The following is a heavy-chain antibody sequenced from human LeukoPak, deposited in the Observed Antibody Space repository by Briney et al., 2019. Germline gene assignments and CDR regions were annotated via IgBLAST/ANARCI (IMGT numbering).Heavy chain of an antibody. V-gene: IGHV4-59*01. Sequence: SETLSLTCTVSGGSMSSYYWSWIRQSPGKGLEWMGDIYYSGSTNYNPSLKSRVTISVATSKNQFSLNLISVTAADTAVYYCARTTEAHSWQTRYYSYYMDVWGKGTTVTVSS. J-gene: IGHJ6*03. CDR1: GGSMSSYY. CDR2: IYYSGST. CDR3: ARTTEAHSWQTRYYSYYMDV. D-gene: IGHD6-13*01.